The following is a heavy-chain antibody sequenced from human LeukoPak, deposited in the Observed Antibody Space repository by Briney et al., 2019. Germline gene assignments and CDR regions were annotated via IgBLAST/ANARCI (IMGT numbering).Heavy chain of an antibody. J-gene: IGHJ3*02. V-gene: IGHV1-2*02. D-gene: IGHD6-19*01. CDR1: GYTFTGYY. CDR2: INPNSGGT. Sequence: GASVKVSCKASGYTFTGYYMHWVRQAPGQGLEWMGWINPNSGGTNYAQKFQGRVTMTRDTSISTAYMELSRLRSDDTAVYYCARDVAGDHDAFDIWGQGTMVTVSS. CDR3: ARDVAGDHDAFDI.